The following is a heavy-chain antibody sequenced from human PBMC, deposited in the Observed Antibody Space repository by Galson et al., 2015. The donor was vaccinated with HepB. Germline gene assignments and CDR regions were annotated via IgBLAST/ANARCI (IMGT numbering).Heavy chain of an antibody. CDR3: ARTACSSTSCYPNWFDP. Sequence: ETLSLTCTVSGGSISSYYWSWIRQPPGKGLEWIGYIYYSGSTNYNPSLKSRVTISVDTSKNQFSLKLSSVTAADTAVYYCARTACSSTSCYPNWFDPWGQGTLVTVSS. J-gene: IGHJ5*02. CDR2: IYYSGST. CDR1: GGSISSYY. D-gene: IGHD2-2*01. V-gene: IGHV4-59*01.